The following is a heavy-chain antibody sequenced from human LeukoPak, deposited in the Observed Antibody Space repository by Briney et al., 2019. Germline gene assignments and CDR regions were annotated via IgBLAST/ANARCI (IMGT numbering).Heavy chain of an antibody. Sequence: GSLRLSCAASGFAFGRYAMHWVRQPPGKGLEWVAVISFDKTTKDYGDSVKGRFTISRDNSENKVYLQMNNVRVDDTAVYYCVRDVQGREETVVGDYWGQGTLVTVSS. CDR1: GFAFGRYA. CDR2: ISFDKTTK. D-gene: IGHD3-22*01. CDR3: VRDVQGREETVVGDY. V-gene: IGHV3-33*01. J-gene: IGHJ4*02.